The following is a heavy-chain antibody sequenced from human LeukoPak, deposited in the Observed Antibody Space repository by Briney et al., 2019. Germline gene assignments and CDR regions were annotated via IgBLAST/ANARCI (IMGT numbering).Heavy chain of an antibody. J-gene: IGHJ4*02. CDR1: GFTFSDYY. CDR2: ISSSGSTI. Sequence: GGSLRLSCAASGFTFSDYYMSWIRQAPGKGLEWVSYISSSGSTIYYADSVKGRFTISRDNAKKSLYLQMNALRYEDTAIYYCARDHDWAFDLWGQGTLVTVSS. V-gene: IGHV3-11*04. CDR3: ARDHDWAFDL. D-gene: IGHD3-9*01.